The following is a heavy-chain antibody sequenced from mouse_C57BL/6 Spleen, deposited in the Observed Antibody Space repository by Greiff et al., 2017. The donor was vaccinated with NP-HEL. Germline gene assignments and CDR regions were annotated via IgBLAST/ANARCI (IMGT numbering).Heavy chain of an antibody. V-gene: IGHV1-50*01. Sequence: QVQLQQSGAELVKPGASVKLSCKASGYTFTSYWMQWVKQRPGQGLEWIGEIDPSDSYTNYNQKFKGKATLTVDTSSSTAYMQLSSLTSEDSAVYYCARREYYYGSRGFAYWGQGTLVTVSA. CDR2: IDPSDSYT. CDR3: ARREYYYGSRGFAY. J-gene: IGHJ3*01. D-gene: IGHD1-1*01. CDR1: GYTFTSYW.